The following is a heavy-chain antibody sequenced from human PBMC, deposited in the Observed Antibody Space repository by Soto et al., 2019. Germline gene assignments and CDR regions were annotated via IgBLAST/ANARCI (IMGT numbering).Heavy chain of an antibody. Sequence: ASVKISCKASGYTFTSYGISWVRQAPGQGLEWMGWISAYNGNTNYAQKLQGRVTMTTDTSTSTAYMELSSLRSEDTAVYYCARDQVYMVRGDNWFDPWGEGTPVTVCS. CDR3: ARDQVYMVRGDNWFDP. CDR2: ISAYNGNT. J-gene: IGHJ5*02. CDR1: GYTFTSYG. D-gene: IGHD3-10*01. V-gene: IGHV1-18*01.